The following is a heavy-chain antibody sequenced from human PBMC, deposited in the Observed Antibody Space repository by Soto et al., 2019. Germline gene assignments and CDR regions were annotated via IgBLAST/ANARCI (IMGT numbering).Heavy chain of an antibody. J-gene: IGHJ4*02. CDR3: ARRGGGDSLFDS. CDR1: GGSISSGGYS. CDR2: IYHSGGTGVT. D-gene: IGHD4-17*01. V-gene: IGHV4-30-2*01. Sequence: PSETLSLTCAVSGGSISSGGYSWSWIRQPPGKGLEWIGYIYHSGGTGVTYYNPSLKSRVIISVDTSKNQFSLKLRSVTAADTAFYFRARRGGGDSLFDSWGQGKLVTVSS.